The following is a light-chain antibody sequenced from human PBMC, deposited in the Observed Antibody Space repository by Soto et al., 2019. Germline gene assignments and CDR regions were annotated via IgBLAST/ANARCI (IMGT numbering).Light chain of an antibody. Sequence: EIVLTQSPATLSLSPGERATLSCRASQSVSSYLAWYQQKPGQAPRVLIYDAYNRATGIPARFSGSGSGTDFTLTISSLEPEDFAVYYCQQRSNWPRTFGQGTKLEIK. CDR2: DAY. CDR3: QQRSNWPRT. V-gene: IGKV3-11*01. CDR1: QSVSSY. J-gene: IGKJ2*01.